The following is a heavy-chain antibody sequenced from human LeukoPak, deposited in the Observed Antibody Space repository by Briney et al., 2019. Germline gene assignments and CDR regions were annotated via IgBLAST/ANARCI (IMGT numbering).Heavy chain of an antibody. D-gene: IGHD2-21*01. V-gene: IGHV3-11*03. CDR2: ISSSGSYT. Sequence: GGSLRLSCAASGFTFRDYYMSWIRQAPGKGLEWVSYISSSGSYTKKADSVEGRFTISRDNAKNSTYLQMNSLRAEDTAVYYCVRTCDAVTGAFDIWGQGTMVTVSS. CDR3: VRTCDAVTGAFDI. J-gene: IGHJ3*02. CDR1: GFTFRDYY.